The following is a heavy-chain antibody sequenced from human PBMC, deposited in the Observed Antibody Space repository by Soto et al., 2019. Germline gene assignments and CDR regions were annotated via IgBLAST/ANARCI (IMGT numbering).Heavy chain of an antibody. Sequence: QVQLVQSGVEVKKPGSSVKVSCKAAGGSFSIYTVFWVRQAPGQGLEWMGRIIPMFDIANYAQNFQGRVTCNADKFTHTVYMEMLNLRSDDTPVYYCTLGSWSAEAFDIWGQGTLVTVSS. J-gene: IGHJ3*02. CDR2: IIPMFDIA. CDR3: TLGSWSAEAFDI. V-gene: IGHV1-69*02. D-gene: IGHD6-13*01. CDR1: GGSFSIYT.